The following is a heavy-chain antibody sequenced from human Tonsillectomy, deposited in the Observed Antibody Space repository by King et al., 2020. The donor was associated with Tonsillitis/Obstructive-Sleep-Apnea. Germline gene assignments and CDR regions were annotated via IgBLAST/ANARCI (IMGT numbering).Heavy chain of an antibody. CDR2: FSWDGGST. J-gene: IGHJ4*02. CDR3: AKDIGSGWHSFDY. D-gene: IGHD6-19*01. Sequence: QLVQSGGVVVQPGGSLRLSCAASGFTFEDYTMHWGRQSPGKGLEVVSLFSWDGGSTYYADSVKGRFTISRDHSKNSLYLQMNSLRTEDTALYYCAKDIGSGWHSFDYWGQGTLVTVSS. V-gene: IGHV3-43*01. CDR1: GFTFEDYT.